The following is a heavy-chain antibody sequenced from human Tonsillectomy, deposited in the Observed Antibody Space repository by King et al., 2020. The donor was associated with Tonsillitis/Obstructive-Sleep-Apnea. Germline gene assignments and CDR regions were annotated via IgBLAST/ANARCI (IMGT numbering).Heavy chain of an antibody. J-gene: IGHJ2*01. D-gene: IGHD3-22*01. CDR1: NGSMSSYY. V-gene: IGHV4-4*07. CDR2: IYSSGST. Sequence: QLQESGPGLVKPSETLSLTCTVSNGSMSSYYWSWIRQPAGKGLEWIGRIYSSGSTNYKPSLKSRVTMSVDTSKNQFSLKLSSVTAADTAVYYCARDATYYYDSSVQYGYWYFDFWGRGTLVTVSS. CDR3: ARDATYYYDSSVQYGYWYFDF.